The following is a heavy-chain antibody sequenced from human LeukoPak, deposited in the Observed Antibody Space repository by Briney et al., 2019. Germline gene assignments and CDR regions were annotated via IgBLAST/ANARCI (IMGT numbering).Heavy chain of an antibody. CDR2: ISGGGGST. V-gene: IGHV3-23*01. D-gene: IGHD3-10*01. J-gene: IGHJ4*02. CDR1: GFAFRTYG. CDR3: AKTAPMVRFDY. Sequence: PGGSLRLSCAASGFAFRTYGMTWVRQAPGKGLEWVSAISGGGGSTYYSDSVKGRFTISRDNSKNTLYLQMNSLRAEDTAVYYCAKTAPMVRFDYWGQGTLVTVSS.